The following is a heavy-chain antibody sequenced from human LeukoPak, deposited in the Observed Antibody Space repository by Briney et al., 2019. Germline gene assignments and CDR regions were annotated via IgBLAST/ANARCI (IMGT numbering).Heavy chain of an antibody. V-gene: IGHV1-18*01. D-gene: IGHD3-9*01. CDR3: ARVRDYDILTGYYYYYYYGMDV. CDR1: GYTFTGYY. CDR2: ISAYNGNT. Sequence: EASVRVSCKASGYTFTGYYIHWVRQAPGQGLEWMGWISAYNGNTNYAQKLQGRVTMTTDTSTSTAYMELRSLRSDDTAVYYCARVRDYDILTGYYYYYYYGMDVWGQGTTVTVSS. J-gene: IGHJ6*02.